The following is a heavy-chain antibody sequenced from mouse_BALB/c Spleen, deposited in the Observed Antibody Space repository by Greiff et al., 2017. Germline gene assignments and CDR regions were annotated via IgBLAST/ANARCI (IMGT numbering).Heavy chain of an antibody. V-gene: IGHV1-7*01. CDR2: INPSTGYT. J-gene: IGHJ2*01. Sequence: VQLQASGAELAKPGASVKMSCKASGYTFTSYWLHWVKQRPGQGLEWIGYINPSTGYTEYNQKFKDKATLTADKSSSTAYMQLSSLTSEDSAVYYCARFDYDYDLYWGQGTTLTVSS. CDR3: ARFDYDYDLY. D-gene: IGHD2-4*01. CDR1: GYTFTSYW.